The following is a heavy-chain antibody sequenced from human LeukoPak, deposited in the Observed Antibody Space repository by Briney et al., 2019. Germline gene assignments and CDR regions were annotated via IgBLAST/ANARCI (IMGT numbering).Heavy chain of an antibody. CDR1: GFTFSSYT. D-gene: IGHD6-25*01. Sequence: TGGSLRLSCAASGFTFSSYTMNWVRRPPGKGLEWVSNIGTSSTTIYYADSVKGRFTISRDNAKNSLYLQMNSLRADDTAVYYCARFAAGGSYYYYMDVWGKGTTVTVSS. V-gene: IGHV3-48*01. CDR3: ARFAAGGSYYYYMDV. J-gene: IGHJ6*03. CDR2: IGTSSTTI.